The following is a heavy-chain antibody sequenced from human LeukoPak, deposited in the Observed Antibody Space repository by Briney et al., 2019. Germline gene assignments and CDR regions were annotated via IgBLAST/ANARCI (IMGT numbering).Heavy chain of an antibody. CDR3: AKIIQFLEWFDY. D-gene: IGHD3-3*01. V-gene: IGHV3-30*02. CDR1: GFTFSDYG. CDR2: IRYDGSNK. Sequence: PGRSLRLSCAASGFTFSDYGMHWVRQAPGKGLEWVAFIRYDGSNKYYADSVKGRSTISRDNSKNTLYLQMNSLRAEDTAVYYCAKIIQFLEWFDYWGQGTLVTVSS. J-gene: IGHJ4*02.